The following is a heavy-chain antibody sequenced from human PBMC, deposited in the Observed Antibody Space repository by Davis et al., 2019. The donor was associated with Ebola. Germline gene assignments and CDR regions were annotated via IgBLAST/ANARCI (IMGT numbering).Heavy chain of an antibody. CDR1: GFTFSSYA. V-gene: IGHV3-23*01. J-gene: IGHJ4*02. Sequence: PGGSLRLSCAASGFTFSSYAMSWVRQAPGKGLEWVSAISGSGGSTYYADSVKGRFTISRDNSKNTLYLQMNSLRAEDTAVYYCAKVGDIVLVVYAALDYWGQGTLVTVSS. CDR3: AKVGDIVLVVYAALDY. CDR2: ISGSGGST. D-gene: IGHD2-8*02.